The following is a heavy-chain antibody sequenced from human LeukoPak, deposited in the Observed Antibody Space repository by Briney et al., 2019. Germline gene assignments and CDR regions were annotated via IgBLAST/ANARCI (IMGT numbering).Heavy chain of an antibody. D-gene: IGHD3-10*01. CDR2: IIPILDTT. V-gene: IGHV1-69*05. J-gene: IGHJ4*02. Sequence: GASVKVSCKXSGGTLSNHAINWVRQAPRQGLEWMGRIIPILDTTNYAQKFQGRVTIITDESTSTAYMELITLRSGDTAVYYCAGESFSRRAGITMVRGVITYWGQGTLVTVSS. CDR1: GGTLSNHA. CDR3: AGESFSRRAGITMVRGVITY.